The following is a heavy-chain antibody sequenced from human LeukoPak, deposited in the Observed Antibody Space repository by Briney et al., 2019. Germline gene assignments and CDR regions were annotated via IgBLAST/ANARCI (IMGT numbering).Heavy chain of an antibody. J-gene: IGHJ4*02. Sequence: GGSLRLSCAASGFTFSSYAMHWVRQAPGKGLEWVSVIYSGGTTFYADSVKGRFTLSRDNSKNTLYLQMNSLRAEDTAVYYCARGSSTVSAGYYWGQGTLVTVSS. CDR3: ARGSSTVSAGYY. CDR2: IYSGGTT. D-gene: IGHD6-19*01. V-gene: IGHV3-53*01. CDR1: GFTFSSYA.